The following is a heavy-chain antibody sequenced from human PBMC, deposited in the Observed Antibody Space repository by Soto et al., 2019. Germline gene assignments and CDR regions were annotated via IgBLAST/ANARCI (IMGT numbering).Heavy chain of an antibody. CDR2: IKQDGSEK. Sequence: DVQLVESGGGLVQPGGSLRLSCAASGFTFSSYWMSWVRQAPGKGLEWVANIKQDGSEKYYVDSVNGRFPISRDNAKNSLYVQMNSLRAEDTAVYYCAREKRANGYFDYWGQGTLVTVSS. D-gene: IGHD6-25*01. V-gene: IGHV3-7*01. CDR1: GFTFSSYW. CDR3: AREKRANGYFDY. J-gene: IGHJ4*02.